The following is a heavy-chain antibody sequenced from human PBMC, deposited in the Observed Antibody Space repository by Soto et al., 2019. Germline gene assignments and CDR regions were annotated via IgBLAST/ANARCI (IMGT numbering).Heavy chain of an antibody. CDR1: GGTFSSYT. V-gene: IGHV1-69*02. CDR2: IIPILGIA. CDR3: AGGEGCSSPSCYARLFDY. D-gene: IGHD2-2*01. Sequence: GASVKVSCKASGGTFSSYTISWVRQAPGQGLEWMGRIIPILGIASYAQKFQGRVTMTRDTSTSTVYMELSSLRSEDTAVYYCAGGEGCSSPSCYARLFDYWGQGTLVNVSS. J-gene: IGHJ4*02.